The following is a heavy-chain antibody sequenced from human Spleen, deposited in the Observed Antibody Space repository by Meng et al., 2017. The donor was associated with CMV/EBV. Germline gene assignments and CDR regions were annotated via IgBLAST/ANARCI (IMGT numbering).Heavy chain of an antibody. J-gene: IGHJ4*02. CDR1: GYNFTGYY. Sequence: ASVKVSCKASGYNFTGYYMHWVRQAPGQGLEWMGWINPKSGGTKYSEKFHDRVTMTRDMSITTAYMELRRLTSDDTAVYYCARGEYYYDSSGYLRFDFWGQGTLVTVSS. V-gene: IGHV1-2*02. D-gene: IGHD3-22*01. CDR3: ARGEYYYDSSGYLRFDF. CDR2: INPKSGGT.